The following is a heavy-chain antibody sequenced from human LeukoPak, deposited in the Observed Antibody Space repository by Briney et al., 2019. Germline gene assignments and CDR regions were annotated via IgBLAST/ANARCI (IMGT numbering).Heavy chain of an antibody. CDR2: ISSSGSTI. J-gene: IGHJ3*02. D-gene: IGHD6-13*01. V-gene: IGHV3-48*03. CDR3: ARASSWSAFDI. Sequence: GGSLRLSCAASGFTFSSYEMNWVRQAPGKGLEWVSYISSSGSTIYYADSVKGRFTISRDNAKNSLYLQMNSLRAEDTAVYYCARASSWSAFDIWSQGTMVTVSS. CDR1: GFTFSSYE.